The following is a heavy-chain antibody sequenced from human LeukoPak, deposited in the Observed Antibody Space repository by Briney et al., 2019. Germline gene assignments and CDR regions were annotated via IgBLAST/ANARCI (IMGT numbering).Heavy chain of an antibody. Sequence: SVKVSCKASGGSFGNYAFSWVRQAPGQGLEWMGRITPIVDIATYIQKFQGRVTITANKFTSTAYMELSSLTSEDTAVYYCASGLGFCSGSDCTNLVKDYYYGMNVWGQGTTVTVSS. J-gene: IGHJ6*02. CDR3: ASGLGFCSGSDCTNLVKDYYYGMNV. CDR2: ITPIVDIA. V-gene: IGHV1-69*04. D-gene: IGHD2-15*01. CDR1: GGSFGNYA.